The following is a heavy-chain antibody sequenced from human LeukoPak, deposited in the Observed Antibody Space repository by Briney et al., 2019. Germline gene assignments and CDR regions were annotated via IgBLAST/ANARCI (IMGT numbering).Heavy chain of an antibody. CDR1: GFTFVDYA. J-gene: IGHJ6*02. CDR2: ISWSSGSI. Sequence: PGGSLRLSCAASGFTFVDYAMHWVRQAPGKGLEWVSGISWSSGSIGYADSVKGRFTISRDNAKYSLYLQMNCLRAEDTALYYCAKDIGPGGSRSNYYYYYYGMDVWGQGTTVTVSS. D-gene: IGHD2-2*01. V-gene: IGHV3-9*01. CDR3: AKDIGPGGSRSNYYYYYYGMDV.